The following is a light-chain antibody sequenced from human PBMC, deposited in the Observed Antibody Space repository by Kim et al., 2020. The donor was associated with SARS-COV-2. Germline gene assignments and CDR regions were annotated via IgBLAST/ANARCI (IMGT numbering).Light chain of an antibody. Sequence: ATINCKSSHSVFSSSTGRNHLAWYHQRPGQPPKLLIYWASTRALGVPDRFSGSGSGTDFTLTISSLQAEDVGLYYCQHYHSAPLTFGGGTKVDIK. V-gene: IGKV4-1*01. CDR1: HSVFSSSTGRNH. CDR3: QHYHSAPLT. J-gene: IGKJ4*01. CDR2: WAS.